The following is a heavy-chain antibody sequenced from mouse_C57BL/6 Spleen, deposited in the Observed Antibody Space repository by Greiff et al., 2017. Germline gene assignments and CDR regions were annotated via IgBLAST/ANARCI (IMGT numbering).Heavy chain of an antibody. CDR1: GYTFTSYG. Sequence: QVQLQQSGAELARPGASVKLSCKASGYTFTSYGISWVKQRTGQGLEWIGEIYPRSGNTYYNEKFKGKATLTADKSSSTAYMELRSLTSEDSAVYFCARRGDNWDDYWGQGTTLTVSS. D-gene: IGHD4-1*01. CDR2: IYPRSGNT. CDR3: ARRGDNWDDY. V-gene: IGHV1-81*01. J-gene: IGHJ2*01.